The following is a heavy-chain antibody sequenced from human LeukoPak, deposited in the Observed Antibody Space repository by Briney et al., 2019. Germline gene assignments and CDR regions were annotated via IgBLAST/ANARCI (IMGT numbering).Heavy chain of an antibody. CDR2: ISGSGGST. Sequence: GGSLRLSCAASGFTFSSYAMSWVRQAPGKGLEWVSAISGSGGSTYYADSVKGRFTISRDNSKNTLYLQMNSLRAEDTAVYYCARGVRRLMVGAGDWFDPWGQGTLVTVSS. J-gene: IGHJ5*02. CDR1: GFTFSSYA. CDR3: ARGVRRLMVGAGDWFDP. D-gene: IGHD2-15*01. V-gene: IGHV3-23*01.